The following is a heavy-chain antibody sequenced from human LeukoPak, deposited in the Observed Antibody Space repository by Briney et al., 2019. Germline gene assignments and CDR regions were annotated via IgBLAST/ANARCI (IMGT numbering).Heavy chain of an antibody. CDR2: IYYSGST. CDR3: ARCQGGDYFDY. D-gene: IGHD3-16*01. J-gene: IGHJ4*02. V-gene: IGHV4-59*01. Sequence: SETLSLTCTVSGVSISSYYWSWIRQPPGKGLEWIGYIYYSGSTNYNPSLKSRVTISVDTSKNQFSLKMRSVTAADTAVYYCARCQGGDYFDYWGQGTLVTVSS. CDR1: GVSISSYY.